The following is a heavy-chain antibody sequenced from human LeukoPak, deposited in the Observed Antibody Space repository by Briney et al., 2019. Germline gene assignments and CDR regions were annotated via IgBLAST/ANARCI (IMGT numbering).Heavy chain of an antibody. V-gene: IGHV3-11*01. D-gene: IGHD2-2*01. Sequence: GGSLRLSCGASGFTFSDFSMSWIRQAPGKGLVGVSHISSSRSSVYYADSVRGRFTISRDNSKNSLFLRMNSLRAEDTAVYYCARGGVVPAAKYGLYRGQGTLVTVSS. J-gene: IGHJ4*02. CDR2: ISSSRSSV. CDR1: GFTFSDFS. CDR3: ARGGVVPAAKYGLY.